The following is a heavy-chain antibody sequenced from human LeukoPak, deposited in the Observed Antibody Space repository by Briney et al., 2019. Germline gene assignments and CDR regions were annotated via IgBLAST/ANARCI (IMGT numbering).Heavy chain of an antibody. CDR3: ARIPYYYDSSGYFPFDY. J-gene: IGHJ4*02. V-gene: IGHV4-38-2*02. D-gene: IGHD3-22*01. Sequence: SETLSLTCTVSGYSISSGYYWGWIRQPPGKGLEWIGSIYHSGSTYYNPSLKSRVTISVDTSKNQFSLKLSSVTAADTAVYYCARIPYYYDSSGYFPFDYWGQGTLVTVSS. CDR1: GYSISSGYY. CDR2: IYHSGST.